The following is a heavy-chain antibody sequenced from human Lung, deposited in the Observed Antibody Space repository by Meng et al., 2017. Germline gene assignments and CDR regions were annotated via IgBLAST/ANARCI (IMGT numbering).Heavy chain of an antibody. J-gene: IGHJ2*01. CDR1: GFCFNTYA. CDR3: ARDKPPNDV. Sequence: QVELVGSGVGVVQPGVARRLSGSASGFCFNTYAQHWARQAPGKGLEWVSLMSFDGAQIYYSDSVRGRFTISRDNFRNTLYLQMNSLRAEDTAVYYCARDKPPNDVWGRGTLVTVSS. V-gene: IGHV3-30*01. CDR2: MSFDGAQI.